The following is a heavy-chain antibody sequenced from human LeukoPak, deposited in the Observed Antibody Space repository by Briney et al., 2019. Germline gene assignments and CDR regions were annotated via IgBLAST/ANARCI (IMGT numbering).Heavy chain of an antibody. CDR2: MHYSGDS. V-gene: IGHV4-59*01. J-gene: IGHJ4*02. D-gene: IGHD1-1*01. Sequence: SETLSPTCTVSGGSISSFFWSWIRQPPGKGLEWIGSMHYSGDSKYNPSLKSRVSLSIDTSKQQFSLRLSSVTAADTAVYYCARDLELERNRWNYFESWGQGTLVTVSS. CDR1: GGSISSFF. CDR3: ARDLELERNRWNYFES.